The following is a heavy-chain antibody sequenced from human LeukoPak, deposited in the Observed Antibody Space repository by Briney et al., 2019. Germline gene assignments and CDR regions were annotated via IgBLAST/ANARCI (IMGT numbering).Heavy chain of an antibody. CDR3: ARSAIVVVPSDYYYYMDV. D-gene: IGHD2-2*01. CDR2: IIPIFGTA. V-gene: IGHV1-69*05. CDR1: GGTFSSYA. J-gene: IGHJ6*03. Sequence: APVRVSSTASGGTFSSYAISWVRQAPGQRLEWMGGIIPIFGTANYAQKFQGRVTITTDESTSTAYMELSSLRSEDTAVYYCARSAIVVVPSDYYYYMDVWGKGTTVTVSS.